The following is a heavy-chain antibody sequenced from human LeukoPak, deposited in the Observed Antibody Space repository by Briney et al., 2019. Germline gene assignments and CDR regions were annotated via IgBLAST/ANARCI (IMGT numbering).Heavy chain of an antibody. Sequence: GASVKVSCKASGGTFSTYAINWVRQAPGQGLEWMGRIMPFLDITNYAQKFQGRVTITADKSTTTAYMELSSLRSEYTAVYYCARDRGGGESWFDPWGQGTLVTVSS. CDR1: GGTFSTYA. CDR3: ARDRGGGESWFDP. J-gene: IGHJ5*02. CDR2: IMPFLDIT. D-gene: IGHD5-24*01. V-gene: IGHV1-69*04.